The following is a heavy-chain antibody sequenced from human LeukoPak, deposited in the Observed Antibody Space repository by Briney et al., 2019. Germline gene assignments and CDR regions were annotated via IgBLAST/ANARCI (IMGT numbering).Heavy chain of an antibody. D-gene: IGHD1-20*01. V-gene: IGHV3-21*04. J-gene: IGHJ4*02. CDR1: GFTFSSYS. Sequence: GGSLRLSRAASGFTFSSYSMNWVRQAPGKGLEWVSSISSSSSYIYYADSVKGRFTISRDKAKNSLYLQMNSRRAQDPVVYYCARDRGLSLAVFDYWGQGTLVTVSS. CDR3: ARDRGLSLAVFDY. CDR2: ISSSSSYI.